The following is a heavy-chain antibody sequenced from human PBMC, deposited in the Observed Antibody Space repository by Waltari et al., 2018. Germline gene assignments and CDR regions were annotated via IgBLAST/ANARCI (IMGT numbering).Heavy chain of an antibody. CDR1: GFSFSTYY. CDR3: VRAGHLDC. J-gene: IGHJ4*02. CDR2: ISSGSGFI. V-gene: IGHV3-48*02. Sequence: EVQLVASGGGLVHPGGSLRLSCAASGFSFSTYYMNWVRQAPGKGLEWVSSISSGSGFIYYADSVKGRFTISRDNAKDSLYLQMNSLRDEDTALYYCVRAGHLDCWGQGTLVTVSS.